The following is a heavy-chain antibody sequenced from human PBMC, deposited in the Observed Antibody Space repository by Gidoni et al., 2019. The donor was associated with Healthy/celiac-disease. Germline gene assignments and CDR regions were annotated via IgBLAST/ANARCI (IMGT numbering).Heavy chain of an antibody. D-gene: IGHD3-22*01. CDR2: IWYDGSNK. CDR3: ARHRNYYDSSGYPTGAFDI. Sequence: QVQRVESGGGVVQPGRSLRLSWAASGFTFSSYGMPWVRQAPGKGLEWVAVIWYDGSNKYYADSVKGRFTISRDNSKITLYLQMNSLRAEDTAVYYFARHRNYYDSSGYPTGAFDIWGQGTMVTVSS. V-gene: IGHV3-33*01. CDR1: GFTFSSYG. J-gene: IGHJ3*02.